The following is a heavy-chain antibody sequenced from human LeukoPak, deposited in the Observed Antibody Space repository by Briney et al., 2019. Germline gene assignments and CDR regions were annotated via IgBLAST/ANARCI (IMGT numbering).Heavy chain of an antibody. CDR2: ISYDGSEK. CDR1: GFTFSKYA. CDR3: ARECDCSGGTFDY. V-gene: IGHV3-30*04. D-gene: IGHD2-15*01. J-gene: IGHJ4*02. Sequence: PGGSLRLSCAASGFTFSKYAIHWVRQGPGKGLEWVAVISYDGSEKYFGDSVKGRFTISRDNSKSTLYLQLNSLRAEDTALYYCARECDCSGGTFDYWGQGTLATVSS.